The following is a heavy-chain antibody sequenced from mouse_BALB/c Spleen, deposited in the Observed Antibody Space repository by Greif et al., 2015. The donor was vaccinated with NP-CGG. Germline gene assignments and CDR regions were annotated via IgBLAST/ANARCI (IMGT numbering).Heavy chain of an antibody. V-gene: IGHV1S81*02. CDR1: GYTFTSYY. D-gene: IGHD3-2*02. CDR3: TRSGYYYAMDY. Sequence: VKLLESGAELVKPGASVKLSCKASGYTFTSYYMYWVKQRPGQGLEWIGEINPSNGGTKFNEKFKSKATLTVDKSSTTAYVQLSSLTSEDSAVYYCTRSGYYYAMDYWGQGTSVTVSS. CDR2: INPSNGGT. J-gene: IGHJ4*01.